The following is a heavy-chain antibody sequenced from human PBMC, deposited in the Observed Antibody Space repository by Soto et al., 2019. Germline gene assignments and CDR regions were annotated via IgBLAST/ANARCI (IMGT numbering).Heavy chain of an antibody. Sequence: NPSETLSLTCAVYGGSFSGYYWSWIRQPPGKGLEWIGEINHSGSTNYNPSLKSRVTISVDTSKNQFSLKLSSVTAADTAVYYCARGRSRGYGSSWYLDYYYGMDVWGQGTTVTVSS. J-gene: IGHJ6*02. CDR1: GGSFSGYY. CDR3: ARGRSRGYGSSWYLDYYYGMDV. V-gene: IGHV4-34*01. CDR2: INHSGST. D-gene: IGHD6-13*01.